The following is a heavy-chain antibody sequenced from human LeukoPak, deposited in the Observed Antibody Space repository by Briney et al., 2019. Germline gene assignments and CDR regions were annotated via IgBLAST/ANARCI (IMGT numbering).Heavy chain of an antibody. D-gene: IGHD2-2*01. CDR3: AKDRVRSSTSPHPQWDNWFDP. CDR1: GFTFSSYA. V-gene: IGHV3-23*01. J-gene: IGHJ5*02. Sequence: PGGSLRLSCAASGFTFSSYAMSWVRQAPGKGLEWVSAISGSGGSTYYADSVKGRFTISRDSSKNTLYLQMNSLRAEDTAVYYCAKDRVRSSTSPHPQWDNWFDPWGQGTLVTVSS. CDR2: ISGSGGST.